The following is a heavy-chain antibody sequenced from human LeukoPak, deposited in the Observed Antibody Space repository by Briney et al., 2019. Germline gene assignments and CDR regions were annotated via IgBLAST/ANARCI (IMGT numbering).Heavy chain of an antibody. CDR1: GFTFSSYS. Sequence: PGRSLRLSCAASGFTFSSYSMNSVRQAPGKGLEWVSSISSSSSYIYYADSVKGRFTISRDNAKNSLYLQMNSLRAEDTAVYYCARATFGELLSFDYWGQGTLVTVSS. V-gene: IGHV3-21*01. CDR3: ARATFGELLSFDY. CDR2: ISSSSSYI. J-gene: IGHJ4*02. D-gene: IGHD3-10*01.